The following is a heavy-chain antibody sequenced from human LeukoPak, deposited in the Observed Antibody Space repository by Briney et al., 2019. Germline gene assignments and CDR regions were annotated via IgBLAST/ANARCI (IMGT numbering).Heavy chain of an antibody. V-gene: IGHV4-59*01. CDR2: IYYSGST. CDR3: AGLWSGYKFDY. D-gene: IGHD3-3*01. Sequence: WIGYIYYSGSTNYNPSLKSRVTISVDTSKNQFFLKLSSVTAADTAVYYCAGLWSGYKFDYWGQGTLVTVSS. J-gene: IGHJ4*02.